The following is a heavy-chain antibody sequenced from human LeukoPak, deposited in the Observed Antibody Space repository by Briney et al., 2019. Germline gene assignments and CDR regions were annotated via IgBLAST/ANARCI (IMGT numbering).Heavy chain of an antibody. Sequence: PSETLSLTCTVSGGSISSSSYYWGWIRQPPGKGLEWIGSIYYSGSTYYNPSLKSRVTISVDTSKNQFSLRLSSVTAADTAVYYCAKYDFWSGYPFDYWGQGTLVTVSS. J-gene: IGHJ4*02. CDR3: AKYDFWSGYPFDY. CDR2: IYYSGST. CDR1: GGSISSSSYY. V-gene: IGHV4-39*07. D-gene: IGHD3-3*01.